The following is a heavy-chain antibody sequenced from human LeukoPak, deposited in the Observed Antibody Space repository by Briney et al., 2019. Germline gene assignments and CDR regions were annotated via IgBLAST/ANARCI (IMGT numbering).Heavy chain of an antibody. J-gene: IGHJ4*02. CDR2: INNDGSTT. CDR1: GFTFNNNW. D-gene: IGHD5-12*01. Sequence: GGSLRLSCVASGFTFNNNWMHWVRQAPGKGLVWVSRINNDGSTTSYADSVKGRFTISRDNSKNTLYLQMSSLRAEDTAVYYCARGPSGYHNTGGQGTLVTVSS. CDR3: ARGPSGYHNT. V-gene: IGHV3-74*01.